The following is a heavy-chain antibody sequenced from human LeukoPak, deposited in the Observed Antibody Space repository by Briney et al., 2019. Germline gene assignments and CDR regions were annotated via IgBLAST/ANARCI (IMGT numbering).Heavy chain of an antibody. CDR3: ASTYGGNAIYYYYMDV. CDR2: IYTSGST. V-gene: IGHV4-61*02. J-gene: IGHJ6*03. Sequence: PSETLSLTCTVSGGSISSGSYYWSWIRQPAGKGLEWIGRIYTSGSTNYNPSLKSRVTISVDTSKNQFSLKLSSVTAADTAVYYCASTYGGNAIYYYYMDVWGKGTTVTISS. CDR1: GGSISSGSYY. D-gene: IGHD4-23*01.